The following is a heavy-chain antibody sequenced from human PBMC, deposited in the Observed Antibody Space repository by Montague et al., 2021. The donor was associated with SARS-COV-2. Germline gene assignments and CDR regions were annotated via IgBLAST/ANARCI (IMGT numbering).Heavy chain of an antibody. Sequence: SETLSLTCTVPGGSIGSYYWSWIRQPPGKGLEWIGYIYYSGSTNYNPSLKSRVTISVDTSKNQFSLKLSSVTAADTAVYYCARQSGRLWGIAVAGAFDYWGQGTLVTVSS. V-gene: IGHV4-59*08. CDR2: IYYSGST. D-gene: IGHD6-19*01. CDR3: ARQSGRLWGIAVAGAFDY. CDR1: GGSIGSYY. J-gene: IGHJ4*02.